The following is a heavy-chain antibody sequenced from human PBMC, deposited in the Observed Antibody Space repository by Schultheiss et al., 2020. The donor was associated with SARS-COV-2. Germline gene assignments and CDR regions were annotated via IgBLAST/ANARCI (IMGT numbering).Heavy chain of an antibody. CDR3: AKGLIAVAADYYYGMDV. Sequence: SETLSLTFTVSGGSVSSGSYYWSWIRQPPGKGLEWIGSIYYSGSTNYNPSLKSRVTISVDTSKNQFSLKLSSVTAEDTAVYYCAKGLIAVAADYYYGMDVWGQGTTVTVSS. D-gene: IGHD6-19*01. CDR1: GGSVSSGSYY. J-gene: IGHJ6*02. V-gene: IGHV4-39*07. CDR2: IYYSGST.